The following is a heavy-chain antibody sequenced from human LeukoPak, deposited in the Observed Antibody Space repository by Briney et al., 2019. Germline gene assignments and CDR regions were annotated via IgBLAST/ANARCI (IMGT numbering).Heavy chain of an antibody. CDR3: ARPLSPYQFYFHT. Sequence: ASVTVSCKSSGYTFTAYNKHWVRQPPGPGIGWMGWIDPSGGGTDYAQRFQGRVTMTRDTSISTAYMELSSLTSDDTAVYYCARPLSPYQFYFHTWGQGTLLTVSS. CDR2: IDPSGGGT. V-gene: IGHV1-2*02. D-gene: IGHD3-16*02. J-gene: IGHJ4*02. CDR1: GYTFTAYN.